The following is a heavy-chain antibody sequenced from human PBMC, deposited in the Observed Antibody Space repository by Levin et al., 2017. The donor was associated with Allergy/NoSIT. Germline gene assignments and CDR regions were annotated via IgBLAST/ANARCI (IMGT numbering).Heavy chain of an antibody. J-gene: IGHJ4*02. CDR2: INHSGST. CDR3: ASNYYYDSSGYYY. D-gene: IGHD3-22*01. Sequence: SETLSLTCAVYGGSFSGYYWSWIRQPPGKGLEWIGEINHSGSTNYNPSLKSRVTISVDTSKNQFSLKLSSVTAADTAVYYCASNYYYDSSGYYYWGQGTLVTVSS. CDR1: GGSFSGYY. V-gene: IGHV4-34*01.